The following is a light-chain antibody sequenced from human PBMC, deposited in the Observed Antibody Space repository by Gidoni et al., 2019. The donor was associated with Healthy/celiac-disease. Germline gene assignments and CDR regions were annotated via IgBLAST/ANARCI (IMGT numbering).Light chain of an antibody. V-gene: IGLV7-46*01. J-gene: IGLJ3*02. Sequence: QAVVTQEPSLTVSPGATVTLTCGSSTGAVTSGHYPYWFQQKPGQAPRTLIYDTSNKHSWTPARFSGSLLGGKAALTLSGAQPEDEAEYYCLLSYSGANWVFGGGTKLTVL. CDR1: TGAVTSGHY. CDR2: DTS. CDR3: LLSYSGANWV.